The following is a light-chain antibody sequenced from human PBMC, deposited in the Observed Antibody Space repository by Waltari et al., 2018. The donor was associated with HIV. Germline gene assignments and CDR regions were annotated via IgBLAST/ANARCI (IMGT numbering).Light chain of an antibody. CDR3: QQSYSRPPT. CDR1: QRISTS. V-gene: IGKV1-39*01. CDR2: AAS. Sequence: DIQMTQSPSSLSASVGDRVTIPCRASQRISTSLNWYQQKPGKAPKVLINAASSLQSGVPTRFRGTGSGTHFTLTISNLQPEDFATYYCQQSYSRPPTFGPGTTVDVK. J-gene: IGKJ3*01.